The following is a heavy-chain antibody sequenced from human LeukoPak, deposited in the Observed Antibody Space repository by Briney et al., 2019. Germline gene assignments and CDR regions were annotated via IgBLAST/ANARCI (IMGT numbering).Heavy chain of an antibody. V-gene: IGHV3-21*01. CDR2: ISSSSSYI. D-gene: IGHD5-12*01. CDR3: AKGYSGYDLAY. CDR1: GFTFSSYS. Sequence: GGSLRLSCAASGFTFSSYSMNWVRQAPGKGLEWVSSISSSSSYIYYADSVKGRFTISRDNAKSSLYLQMNSLRAEDTAVYYCAKGYSGYDLAYWGQGTLVTVSS. J-gene: IGHJ4*02.